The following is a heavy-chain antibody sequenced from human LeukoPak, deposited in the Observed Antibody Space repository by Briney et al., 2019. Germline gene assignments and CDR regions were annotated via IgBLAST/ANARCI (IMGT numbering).Heavy chain of an antibody. CDR3: ARTTYYDFWSGWGAFDI. J-gene: IGHJ3*02. CDR2: IYYSGST. D-gene: IGHD3-3*01. CDR1: GGSISSYY. Sequence: SETLSLTYTVSGGSISSYYWSWIRQPPGKGLEWIGYIYYSGSTNYNPSLKSRVTISVDTSKNQFSLKLSSVTAADTAVYYCARTTYYDFWSGWGAFDIWGQGTMVTVSS. V-gene: IGHV4-59*01.